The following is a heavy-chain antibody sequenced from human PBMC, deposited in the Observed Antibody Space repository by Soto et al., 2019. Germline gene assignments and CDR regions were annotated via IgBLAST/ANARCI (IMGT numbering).Heavy chain of an antibody. V-gene: IGHV4-59*01. D-gene: IGHD6-13*01. J-gene: IGHJ3*02. CDR1: GGTSRSYE. CDR3: AREGEAAAGTVDAFDI. Sequence: LEPLSHTCTFSGGTSRSYEGSLIRQKQGKGLEWIGYIYYSGSTNYNPSLKSRVTISVDTSKNQFSLKLSSVTAADTAVYYCAREGEAAAGTVDAFDIWGQGKLVSVSS. CDR2: IYYSGST.